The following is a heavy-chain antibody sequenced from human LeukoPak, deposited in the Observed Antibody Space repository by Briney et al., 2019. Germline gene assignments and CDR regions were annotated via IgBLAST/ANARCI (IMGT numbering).Heavy chain of an antibody. V-gene: IGHV4-59*06. CDR2: IYYSGST. J-gene: IGHJ5*02. D-gene: IGHD2-15*01. CDR3: ARCSGGSCYWFDP. Sequence: SETLSLTCTVSGGSISSYYWSWIRQHPGKGLEWIGYIYYSGSTYYNPSLKSRVTISVDTSKNQFSLKLSSVTAADTAVYYCARCSGGSCYWFDPWGQGTLVTVSS. CDR1: GGSISSYY.